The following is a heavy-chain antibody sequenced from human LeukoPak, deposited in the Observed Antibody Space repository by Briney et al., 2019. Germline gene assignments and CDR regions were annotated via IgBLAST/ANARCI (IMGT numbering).Heavy chain of an antibody. J-gene: IGHJ5*02. V-gene: IGHV4-39*01. CDR2: IYYSGST. CDR1: GGSITSSIYY. D-gene: IGHD2-2*01. Sequence: SETLSLTCTVSGGSITSSIYYWDWIRQPPGKGLEWIRSIYYSGSTYYNPSLKSRVTISVNTSKNQFSLKLTSVTAANTAVYYCASRSSTYAYNWSDPWGQGTLVTVSS. CDR3: ASRSSTYAYNWSDP.